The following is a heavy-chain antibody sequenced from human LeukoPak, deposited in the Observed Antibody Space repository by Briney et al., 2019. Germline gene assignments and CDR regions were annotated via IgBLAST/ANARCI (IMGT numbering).Heavy chain of an antibody. CDR1: GGSFSGYY. CDR3: ARGRIPFDP. V-gene: IGHV4-34*01. Sequence: PSETLSLTCAVYGGSFSGYYWSWIRQPPGKGLEWIGEINHSGSTNYNPSLKCRVTISVDTSKNQFSLKLSSVTAADTAVYYCARGRIPFDPWGQGTLVTVSS. J-gene: IGHJ5*02. CDR2: INHSGST.